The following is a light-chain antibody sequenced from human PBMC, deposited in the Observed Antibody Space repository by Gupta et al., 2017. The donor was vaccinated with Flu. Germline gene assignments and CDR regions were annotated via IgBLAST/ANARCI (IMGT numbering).Light chain of an antibody. J-gene: IGKJ1*01. Sequence: DVVLTQFPLSLPVTLGQAASISCRSSQSLQYSDGNAYVNWLHQRPGQSPRRLLYQVSRRDAEVPDRFSGSGSGSALTFRILRGEAEDVGVYYCSQGKPWPGTFGQGTKVEVK. CDR1: QSLQYSDGNAY. V-gene: IGKV2-30*01. CDR3: SQGKPWPGT. CDR2: QVS.